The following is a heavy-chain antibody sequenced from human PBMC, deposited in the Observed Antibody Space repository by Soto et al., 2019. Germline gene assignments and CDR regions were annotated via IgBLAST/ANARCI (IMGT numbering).Heavy chain of an antibody. CDR2: VNIYNDKT. J-gene: IGHJ4*02. D-gene: IGHD5-18*01. V-gene: IGHV1-18*01. CDR3: ARERGGYSYGDY. Sequence: QVQLVQSGAEVKKPGASVQISCKASGYTFSSYGISWVRQAPGQGLEWMGWVNIYNDKTTYAQKFQGRVTITTDTSTSTVYLELRSLRADDTAVYYCARERGGYSYGDYWGQGTLVTVSS. CDR1: GYTFSSYG.